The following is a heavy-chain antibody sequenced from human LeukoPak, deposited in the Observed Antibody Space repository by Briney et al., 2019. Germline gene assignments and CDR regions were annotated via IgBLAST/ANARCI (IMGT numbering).Heavy chain of an antibody. J-gene: IGHJ6*03. D-gene: IGHD3-22*01. V-gene: IGHV4-34*01. CDR3: ARGRQDVNMILVVMAGVSYYLDV. CDR1: GGSFSDYY. Sequence: SETLSLTCAVYGGSFSDYYWTWIRQTPGKGLEWIGEMSPSGSSNYNPSLRSRVTISVDTSKNQFSLKLRSVTAADTAVYYCARGRQDVNMILVVMAGVSYYLDVWSKGTTVTVS. CDR2: MSPSGSS.